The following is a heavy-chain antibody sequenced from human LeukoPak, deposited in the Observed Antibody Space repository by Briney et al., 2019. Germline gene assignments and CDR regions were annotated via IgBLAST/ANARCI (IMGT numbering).Heavy chain of an antibody. J-gene: IGHJ3*02. Sequence: GESLKISCKGSGYSFNSYWIGWVRQMPGKGLEWMGIIYPGDSDTSYSPSFQGQVTISADKSISTAYLQWSSLKASDTAMYYCARSVAGTLDAFDIWGQGTMVTVSS. CDR1: GYSFNSYW. CDR3: ARSVAGTLDAFDI. CDR2: IYPGDSDT. D-gene: IGHD6-19*01. V-gene: IGHV5-51*01.